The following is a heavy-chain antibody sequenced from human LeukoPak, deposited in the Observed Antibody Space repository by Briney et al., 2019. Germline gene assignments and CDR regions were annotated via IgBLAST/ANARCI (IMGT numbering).Heavy chain of an antibody. V-gene: IGHV3-23*01. Sequence: GGSLRLSCAASGFTFSNAWMSWVRQAPGKGLEWVSGITGVGAGKYYADSVKGRFTISGDNSKSTLYLQMNSLRAEDTAVYYCAKMYTSGWYGEWWGQGTLVTVSS. J-gene: IGHJ4*02. D-gene: IGHD6-19*01. CDR3: AKMYTSGWYGEW. CDR1: GFTFSNAW. CDR2: ITGVGAGK.